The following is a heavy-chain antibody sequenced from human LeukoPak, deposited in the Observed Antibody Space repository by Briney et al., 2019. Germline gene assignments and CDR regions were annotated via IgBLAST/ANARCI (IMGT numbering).Heavy chain of an antibody. CDR2: IDTSSTHT. CDR3: ARDAYCSVGICGWFDS. CDR1: GFSFSTSH. J-gene: IGHJ5*01. D-gene: IGHD2-15*01. Sequence: PGGSLRLSCAASGFSFSTSHMNWVRQVPGGGLERVSGIDTSSTHTYYAASVRGRFMIFRDNVENLLFLQMNNLRAEDTAVYFCARDAYCSVGICGWFDSWGQGTLVTASS. V-gene: IGHV3-21*01.